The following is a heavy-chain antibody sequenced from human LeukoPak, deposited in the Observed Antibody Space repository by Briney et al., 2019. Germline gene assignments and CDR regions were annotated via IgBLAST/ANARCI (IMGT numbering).Heavy chain of an antibody. V-gene: IGHV1-46*01. CDR1: GYTFTSYY. Sequence: RASVKVPCKASGYTFTSYYMHWVRQAPGQGLEWMGIINPSGGSTSYAQRFQGRVTMTRDTSTSTVYMELSSLRSEDTAVYYCAPSSGYYNWFDPWGQGTLVTVSS. CDR3: APSSGYYNWFDP. D-gene: IGHD3-22*01. J-gene: IGHJ5*02. CDR2: INPSGGST.